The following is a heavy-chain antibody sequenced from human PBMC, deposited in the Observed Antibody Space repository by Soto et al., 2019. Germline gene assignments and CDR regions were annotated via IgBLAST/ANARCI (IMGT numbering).Heavy chain of an antibody. D-gene: IGHD1-26*01. Sequence: PGESLKISCKGSGYSFTSYWISWVRQMPGKGLEWMGRIDPSDSYTNYSPSFQGHVTISADKSISTAYLQWSSLKASDTAMYYCARLSVGATQESYYYYYYGMDVWGQGTTVTVSS. CDR1: GYSFTSYW. CDR2: IDPSDSYT. CDR3: ARLSVGATQESYYYYYYGMDV. J-gene: IGHJ6*02. V-gene: IGHV5-10-1*01.